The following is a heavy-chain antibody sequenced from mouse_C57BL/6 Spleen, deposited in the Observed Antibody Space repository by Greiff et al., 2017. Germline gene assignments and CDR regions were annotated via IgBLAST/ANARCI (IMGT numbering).Heavy chain of an antibody. CDR3: ARQNYGYDEWYFDV. D-gene: IGHD2-2*01. J-gene: IGHJ1*03. V-gene: IGHV1-82*01. CDR1: GYAFSSSW. Sequence: VQLQESGPELVKPGASVKISCKASGYAFSSSWMNWVKQRPGKGLEWIGRIYPGDGDTNYNGKFKGKDTLTADKSSSTAYMQLSSLTSEDSAVYFCARQNYGYDEWYFDVWGTGTTVTVAS. CDR2: IYPGDGDT.